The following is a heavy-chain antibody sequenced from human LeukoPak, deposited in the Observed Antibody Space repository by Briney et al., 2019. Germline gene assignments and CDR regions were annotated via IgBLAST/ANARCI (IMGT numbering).Heavy chain of an antibody. Sequence: GGSLRLSCAASGFTFSSYGVHWVRQAPGKGLEWVAVIWSDGSNKYYADSVKGRFTISRDNSKNTLFLQMNSLRAEDTAIYYCARDPGGAAFDIWGQGTMVTVSS. D-gene: IGHD1-26*01. J-gene: IGHJ3*02. CDR1: GFTFSSYG. V-gene: IGHV3-33*01. CDR2: IWSDGSNK. CDR3: ARDPGGAAFDI.